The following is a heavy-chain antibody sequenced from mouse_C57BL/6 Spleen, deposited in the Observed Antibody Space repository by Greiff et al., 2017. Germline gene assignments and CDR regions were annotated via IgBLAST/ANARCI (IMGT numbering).Heavy chain of an antibody. CDR3: ARFRPYDYDAMDY. J-gene: IGHJ4*01. CDR1: GYTFTDYY. CDR2: IFPGSGST. Sequence: VQVVESGPELVKPGASVKISCKASGYTFTDYYINWVKQRPGQGLEWIGWIFPGSGSTYYNEKFKGKATLTVDKSSSTAYMLLSSLTSEDSAVYFCARFRPYDYDAMDYWGQGTSVTVSS. V-gene: IGHV1-75*01.